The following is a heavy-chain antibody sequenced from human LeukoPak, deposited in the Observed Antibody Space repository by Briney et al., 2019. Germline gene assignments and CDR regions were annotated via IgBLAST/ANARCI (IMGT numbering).Heavy chain of an antibody. CDR3: ARLKKGTYSNDY. J-gene: IGHJ4*02. V-gene: IGHV1-2*06. D-gene: IGHD1-26*01. CDR1: GYTFTSYG. CDR2: INPNSGDT. Sequence: VASVKVSCKASGYTFTSYGISWVRQAPGQGLEWMGRINPNSGDTSFAQKFQGRVTMTRDTSTRTAYMELSRLRSDDTAVYYCARLKKGTYSNDYWGQGTLVIVSS.